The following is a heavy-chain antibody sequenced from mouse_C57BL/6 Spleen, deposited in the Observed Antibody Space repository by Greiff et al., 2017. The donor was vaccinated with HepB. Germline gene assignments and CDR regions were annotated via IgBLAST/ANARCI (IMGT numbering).Heavy chain of an antibody. Sequence: VKVEESGPGLVQPSQRLSITCTVSGFSFTSYGVHWVRQSPGKGLEWLGVIWSGGSTDYNAAFISRLSISKDNSKSQVFFKMNSLQADDTAIYYCAREGRDGSYYYAMDYWGQGTSVTVSS. CDR1: GFSFTSYG. CDR2: IWSGGST. D-gene: IGHD3-3*01. V-gene: IGHV2-2*01. J-gene: IGHJ4*01. CDR3: AREGRDGSYYYAMDY.